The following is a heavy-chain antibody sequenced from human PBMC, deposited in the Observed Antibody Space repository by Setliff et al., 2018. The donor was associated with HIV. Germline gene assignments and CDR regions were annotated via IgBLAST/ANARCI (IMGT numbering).Heavy chain of an antibody. CDR3: ARAGIGGLDF. J-gene: IGHJ4*02. V-gene: IGHV7-4-1*02. CDR1: GYTFTTYG. CDR2: IHPNTGNP. D-gene: IGHD3-16*01. Sequence: ASVKVSCKASGYTFTTYGLHWVRQAPGQGLEWMGWIHPNTGNPTYAQGFTGRFVFSLDTSVSTAYLQINNRKTEDTAVYYCARAGIGGLDFWGQGTLGTVSS.